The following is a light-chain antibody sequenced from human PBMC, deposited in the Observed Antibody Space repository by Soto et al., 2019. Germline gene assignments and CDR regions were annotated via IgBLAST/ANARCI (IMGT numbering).Light chain of an antibody. CDR2: SAS. CDR3: QQTNSFPLT. V-gene: IGKV1-12*01. CDR1: QGVSSW. Sequence: DIQMTQSPSSVSASVGDRVTVTCRASQGVSSWLAWYQQKPGIAPKLVIYSASSLQSGVPPRFSGSGSGTDFTLTISRLQPEDFATYYCQQTNSFPLTFGGGTKVEIK. J-gene: IGKJ4*01.